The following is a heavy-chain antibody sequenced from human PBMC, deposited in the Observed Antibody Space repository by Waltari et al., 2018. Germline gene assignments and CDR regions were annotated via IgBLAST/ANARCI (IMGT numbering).Heavy chain of an antibody. CDR1: GFTFTNHG. J-gene: IGHJ3*02. V-gene: IGHV3-33*01. CDR3: ARGDGGSGLGASDI. CDR2: IWYDGSNK. D-gene: IGHD3-3*01. Sequence: QVQLVESGGGVVQSGRSLRLSGVGSGFTFTNHGMNWVRQAPGKGLEWVAVIWYDGSNKKYVDSVKGRFTISRDNSKNTMYLEMNRLRAEDTAVYFCARGDGGSGLGASDIWGQGTMVTVSS.